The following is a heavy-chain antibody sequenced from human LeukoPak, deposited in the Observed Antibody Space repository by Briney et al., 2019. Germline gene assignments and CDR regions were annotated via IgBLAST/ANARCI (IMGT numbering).Heavy chain of an antibody. CDR2: INPSGGST. CDR1: GYTFTSYY. Sequence: ASVKVSCTASGYTFTSYYMHWVRQAPGQGLEWMGIINPSGGSTSYAQKFQGRVTITRDTSASTAYMELSSLKSEDTAVYYCARGILWFGELSSLGYWGQGTLVTVSS. J-gene: IGHJ4*02. D-gene: IGHD3-10*01. CDR3: ARGILWFGELSSLGY. V-gene: IGHV1-46*01.